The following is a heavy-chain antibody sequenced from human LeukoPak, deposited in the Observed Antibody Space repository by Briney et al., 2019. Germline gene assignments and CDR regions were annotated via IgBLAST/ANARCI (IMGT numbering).Heavy chain of an antibody. D-gene: IGHD6-13*01. CDR2: IYYSGST. CDR3: ARGDLAAAGPDYYYGMDV. CDR1: GGSISSYY. J-gene: IGHJ6*04. V-gene: IGHV4-59*01. Sequence: SETLSLTCTVSGGSISSYYWSWIRQPPGKGLEWIGYIYYSGSTNYNPSLKSRVTISVDTSKNQFSLKLSSVTAADTAVYYCARGDLAAAGPDYYYGMDVWGEGTTVTVSS.